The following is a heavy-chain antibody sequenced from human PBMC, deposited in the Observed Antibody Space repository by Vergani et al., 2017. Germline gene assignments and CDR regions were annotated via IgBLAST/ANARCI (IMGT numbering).Heavy chain of an antibody. J-gene: IGHJ6*02. D-gene: IGHD5-12*01. CDR1: SHTFQTYG. CDR3: ATPRLRFSYYYYYGMDV. Sequence: QVQLVQSGAELKKPGASVSVSCKGSSHTFQTYGISWVRQAPGKGLEWMAWIRPYTGHTIYAQKFQDRVTMTADTSTNTAYMELRSLRSEDTAVYYCATPRLRFSYYYYYGMDVWGQGP. V-gene: IGHV1-18*01. CDR2: IRPYTGHT.